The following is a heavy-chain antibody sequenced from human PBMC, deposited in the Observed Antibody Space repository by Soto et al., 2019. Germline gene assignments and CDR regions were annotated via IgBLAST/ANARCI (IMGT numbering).Heavy chain of an antibody. J-gene: IGHJ5*02. CDR1: GGSISSSNW. D-gene: IGHD6-13*01. CDR2: IYHSGST. CDR3: ARRYSSSWFNWFDP. Sequence: GTLSLTCAVSGGSISSSNWWSWVRQPPGKGLEWIGEIYHSGSTNYNPSLKSRVTISVDKSKNQFSLKLSSVTAADTAVYYSARRYSSSWFNWFDPWGQGTLVTVSS. V-gene: IGHV4-4*02.